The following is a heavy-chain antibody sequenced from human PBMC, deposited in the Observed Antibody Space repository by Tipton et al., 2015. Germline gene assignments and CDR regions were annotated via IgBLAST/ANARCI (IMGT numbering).Heavy chain of an antibody. Sequence: TLSLTCTFSGSSVSSGTYYWSWIRQPPGKELEWIGYIDFRGSTEYNPSVKSRVSISVDRSKNQFSLRLNSVTAADTAVYFCARDLEHGMDVWGQGTTVTVS. V-gene: IGHV4-61*01. CDR1: GSSVSSGTYY. CDR3: ARDLEHGMDV. CDR2: IDFRGST. J-gene: IGHJ6*02.